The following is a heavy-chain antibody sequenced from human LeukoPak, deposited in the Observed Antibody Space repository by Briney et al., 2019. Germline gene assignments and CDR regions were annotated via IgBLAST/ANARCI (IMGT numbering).Heavy chain of an antibody. D-gene: IGHD3-10*01. J-gene: IGHJ6*03. CDR2: IYYSGST. CDR3: ARDWGVEGRSGYMDV. Sequence: PSETLSLTCTVSGGSISSSSYYWGWIRQPPGKGLEWIGYIYYSGSTNYNPFLKSRVTILVDTSKNQVSLKLSSVTAADTAVYFCARDWGVEGRSGYMDVWGKGTTVTVSS. CDR1: GGSISSSSYY. V-gene: IGHV4-61*01.